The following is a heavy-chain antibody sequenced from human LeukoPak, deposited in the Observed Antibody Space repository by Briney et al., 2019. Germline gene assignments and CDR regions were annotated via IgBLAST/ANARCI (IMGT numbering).Heavy chain of an antibody. Sequence: ASVKVSCKASGYTFTGYYMHWVRQAPGQGLEWMGWMNPNSGNTGYAQKFQGRVTMTRKTSISTAYMELSSLRSEDTAVYYCARANRQYCSSTSCYYWFDPWGQGTLVTASS. CDR3: ARANRQYCSSTSCYYWFDP. CDR1: GYTFTGYY. V-gene: IGHV1-8*02. CDR2: MNPNSGNT. D-gene: IGHD2-2*01. J-gene: IGHJ5*02.